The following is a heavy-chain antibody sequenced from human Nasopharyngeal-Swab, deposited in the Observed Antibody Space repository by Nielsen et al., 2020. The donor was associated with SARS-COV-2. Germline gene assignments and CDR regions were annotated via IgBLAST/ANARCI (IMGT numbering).Heavy chain of an antibody. J-gene: IGHJ4*02. CDR2: IRHDGSGT. V-gene: IGHV3-74*03. CDR1: GFPFSNYW. D-gene: IGHD3-16*01. Sequence: GESLEISCVASGFPFSNYWMHRVRQAPGKGLVWVSRIRHDGSGTQYADSVKGRFTISRDNAKNTLYLHMNGLTAEDTAVYYCTRDFGMATFDSWGQGTLVTVSS. CDR3: TRDFGMATFDS.